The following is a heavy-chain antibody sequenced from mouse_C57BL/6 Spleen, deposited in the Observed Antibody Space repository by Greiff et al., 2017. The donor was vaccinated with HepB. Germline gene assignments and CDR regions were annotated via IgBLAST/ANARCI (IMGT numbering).Heavy chain of an antibody. CDR3: AVQVTRYYYAMDY. CDR2: INPNNGGT. CDR1: GYTFTDYN. J-gene: IGHJ4*01. Sequence: EVKLQESGPELVKPGASVKIPCKASGYTFTDYNMDWVKQSHGKSLEWIGDINPNNGGTIYNQKFKGKATLTVDKSSSTAYMELRSLTSEDTAVYYCAVQVTRYYYAMDYWGQGTSVTVSS. V-gene: IGHV1-18*01. D-gene: IGHD6-1*01.